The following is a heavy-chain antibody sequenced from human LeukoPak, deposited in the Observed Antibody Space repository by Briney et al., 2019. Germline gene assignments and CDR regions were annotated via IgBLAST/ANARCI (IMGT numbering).Heavy chain of an antibody. Sequence: PSETLSLTCTVSGGSISSSSYYWGWIRQPPGKGLEWIGSIYYSGSTYYNPSLKSRVTISVDTSKNQFSLKLSSVTAADTAVYYCARDHGDSNYRSYYYYYMDVWGKGTTVTVSS. CDR1: GGSISSSSYY. CDR3: ARDHGDSNYRSYYYYYMDV. V-gene: IGHV4-39*07. CDR2: IYYSGST. D-gene: IGHD4-11*01. J-gene: IGHJ6*03.